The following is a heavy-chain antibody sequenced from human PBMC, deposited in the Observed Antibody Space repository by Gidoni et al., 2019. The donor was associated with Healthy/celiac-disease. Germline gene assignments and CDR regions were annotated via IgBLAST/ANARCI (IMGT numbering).Heavy chain of an antibody. CDR3: ARDPDSSGYYLYYFDY. CDR2: ISYDGSNK. CDR1: GFTFSSYA. D-gene: IGHD3-22*01. V-gene: IGHV3-30*04. J-gene: IGHJ4*02. Sequence: QVQLVESGGGVVQPGRSLRLSCAASGFTFSSYAMHWVRQAPGKGLEWVAVISYDGSNKYYADSVKGRFTISRDNSKNTLYLQRNSLRAEDTAVYYCARDPDSSGYYLYYFDYWGQGTLVTVSS.